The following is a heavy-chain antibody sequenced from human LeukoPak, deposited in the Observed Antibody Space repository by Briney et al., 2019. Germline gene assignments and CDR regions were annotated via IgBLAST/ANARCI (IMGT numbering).Heavy chain of an antibody. J-gene: IGHJ3*02. CDR3: AVLFTIFGVVSSDAFDI. Sequence: SETLSLTXAVSGYSISSGYYWGWIREPPGKGLERIGSIYHSGSTYYNPSLKSRVTISVDTSKNQFSLKLSSVTAADTAVYYCAVLFTIFGVVSSDAFDIWGQGTMVTVSS. D-gene: IGHD3-3*01. CDR1: GYSISSGYY. V-gene: IGHV4-38-2*01. CDR2: IYHSGST.